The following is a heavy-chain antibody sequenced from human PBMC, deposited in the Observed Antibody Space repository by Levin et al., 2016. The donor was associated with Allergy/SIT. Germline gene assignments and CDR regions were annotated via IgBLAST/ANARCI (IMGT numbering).Heavy chain of an antibody. J-gene: IGHJ4*02. CDR1: GFTFSSYW. Sequence: GESLKISCAASGFTFSSYWMSWVRQAPGKGLEWVANIKQDGSEKYYVDSVKGRFTISRDNAKNSLYLQMNSLRAEDTAVYYCARDLNYGSGGFDYWGQGTLVTVSS. V-gene: IGHV3-7*05. CDR3: ARDLNYGSGGFDY. CDR2: IKQDGSEK. D-gene: IGHD3-10*01.